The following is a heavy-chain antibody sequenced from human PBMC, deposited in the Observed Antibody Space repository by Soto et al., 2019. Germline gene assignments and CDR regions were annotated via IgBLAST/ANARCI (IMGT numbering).Heavy chain of an antibody. Sequence: QVQLVQSGAEVKKPGASVKVSGKASGYTFTSYAMHWVRQAPGQRLEWMGWINAGNGNTKYSQKFQGRVTITRDTSASPAYMELSSLRSEDTAVYYCARGYGGPIGWFDPWGQGTLVTVSS. CDR3: ARGYGGPIGWFDP. CDR1: GYTFTSYA. J-gene: IGHJ5*02. CDR2: INAGNGNT. D-gene: IGHD3-16*01. V-gene: IGHV1-3*01.